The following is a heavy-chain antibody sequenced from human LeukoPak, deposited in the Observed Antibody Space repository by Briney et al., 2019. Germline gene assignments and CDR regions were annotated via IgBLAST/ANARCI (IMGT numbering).Heavy chain of an antibody. Sequence: ASVKVSCKASGYTFTGYYMHWVRQAPGQGLEWMGWINPNSGGTNYAQKFQGRVTMTRDTSISTAYMELSSLRSEDTAVYYCARDPHSSSWYYAFDIWGQGTMVTVSS. D-gene: IGHD6-13*01. J-gene: IGHJ3*02. CDR2: INPNSGGT. CDR3: ARDPHSSSWYYAFDI. CDR1: GYTFTGYY. V-gene: IGHV1-2*02.